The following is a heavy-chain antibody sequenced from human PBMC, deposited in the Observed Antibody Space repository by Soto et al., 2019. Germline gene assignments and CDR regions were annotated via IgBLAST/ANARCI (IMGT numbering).Heavy chain of an antibody. CDR3: AGGSGWISDT. CDR1: GFTFSPYW. CDR2: IKDDGGDE. Sequence: EVQLVESGGGLVQPGGSLRLSCAASGFTFSPYWMSWVRQAPGKGLEWVAIIKDDGGDEHYLEAVRGRFTISRDNAKKSLYLAMDSLRVEATAGYYCAGGSGWISDTWGQGTLVTVSS. J-gene: IGHJ5*02. V-gene: IGHV3-7*05. D-gene: IGHD6-19*01.